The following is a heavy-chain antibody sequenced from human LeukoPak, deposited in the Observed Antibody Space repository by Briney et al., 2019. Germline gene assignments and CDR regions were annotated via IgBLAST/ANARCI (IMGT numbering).Heavy chain of an antibody. CDR1: GFTFSSYG. V-gene: IGHV3-30*02. D-gene: IGHD6-13*01. Sequence: GGSLRLSCAASGFTFSSYGMHWVRQAPGKGLEWVAFIRYDGSNKYYADSVKGRFTISRDNSKNTLYLQMNSLRAEDTAVYYCAKDGYSSSWSPYYFDYWGQGTLVTVSS. CDR2: IRYDGSNK. CDR3: AKDGYSSSWSPYYFDY. J-gene: IGHJ4*02.